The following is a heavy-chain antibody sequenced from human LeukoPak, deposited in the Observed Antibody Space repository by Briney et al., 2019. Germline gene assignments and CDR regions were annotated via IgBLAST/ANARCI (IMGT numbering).Heavy chain of an antibody. V-gene: IGHV1-69*05. D-gene: IGHD3-16*01. CDR2: IIPIFGAA. Sequence: SVKVSCKASGGTFSSYAISWVRQAPGQGLEWMGRIIPIFGAANYAQKFQGRVTITTDESTSTAYMELSSLRSEDTAVYYCARDTFLITMGYHYYYYMDVWGKGTTVTVSS. CDR3: ARDTFLITMGYHYYYYMDV. CDR1: GGTFSSYA. J-gene: IGHJ6*03.